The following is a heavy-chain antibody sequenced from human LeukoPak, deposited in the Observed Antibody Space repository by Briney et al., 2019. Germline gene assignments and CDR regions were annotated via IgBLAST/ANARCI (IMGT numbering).Heavy chain of an antibody. CDR2: IYSGGST. CDR1: GFTVSSNY. D-gene: IGHD1-14*01. J-gene: IGHJ4*02. CDR3: ARARPNPTSTDY. Sequence: GGSLRLSCAASGFTVSSNYMSWVRQAPGKGLEWVSVIYSGGSTYYADSVKGRFTISRDNSKNTLYLQMNSLRAEDTAVYYCARARPNPTSTDYWGQGTLVTVSS. V-gene: IGHV3-66*01.